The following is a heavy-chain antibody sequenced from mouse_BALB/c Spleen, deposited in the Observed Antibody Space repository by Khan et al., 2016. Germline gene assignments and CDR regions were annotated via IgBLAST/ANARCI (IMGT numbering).Heavy chain of an antibody. Sequence: QVQLKQSGPGLVAPSQSLSITCTVSGFSLTSYGVHWVRQPPGKGLEWLGVIWAGGSTHYNSASMSRLSISKDSVKSQVFLKMSSLQTDGTAMHYCARLEDIWGQGNTLTVFS. CDR3: ARLEDI. J-gene: IGHJ2*01. V-gene: IGHV2-9*02. D-gene: IGHD1-3*01. CDR1: GFSLTSYG. CDR2: IWAGGST.